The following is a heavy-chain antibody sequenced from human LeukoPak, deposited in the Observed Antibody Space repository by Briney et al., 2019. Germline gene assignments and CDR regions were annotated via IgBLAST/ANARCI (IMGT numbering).Heavy chain of an antibody. V-gene: IGHV1-18*01. CDR3: ARDTKRSRARWETLGVDP. CDR1: GYSENFYG. Sequence: SVKVSCKTSGYSENFYGITWVRQVAGQGLEWMGWISAQHGQTEYAPNSQDRVTMTTDTYTNTAYMELRSLRSDDTAVYYCARDTKRSRARWETLGVDPWGQGTLVTVSS. D-gene: IGHD3-16*01. J-gene: IGHJ5*02. CDR2: ISAQHGQT.